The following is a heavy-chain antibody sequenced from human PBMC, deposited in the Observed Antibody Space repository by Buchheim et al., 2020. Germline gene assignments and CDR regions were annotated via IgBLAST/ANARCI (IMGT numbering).Heavy chain of an antibody. D-gene: IGHD1-14*01. CDR3: AKTGQGWEEGDYLDY. Sequence: EVQLLESGGGLVQPGGSLRLSCAASGFTFSTYAMTWVRLVPGKGLEWVSGISGSGLSTKYPDSVKGRFTISRDNSKNTLYLQMSTLRAEDTAEYYCAKTGQGWEEGDYLDYWGQGTL. CDR1: GFTFSTYA. J-gene: IGHJ4*02. V-gene: IGHV3-23*01. CDR2: ISGSGLST.